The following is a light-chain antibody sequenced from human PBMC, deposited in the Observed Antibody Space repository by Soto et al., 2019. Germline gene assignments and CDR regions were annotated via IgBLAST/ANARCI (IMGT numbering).Light chain of an antibody. CDR3: QQYSSWPPDPT. CDR1: QSISVW. J-gene: IGKJ5*01. CDR2: QAS. Sequence: DIQMPPSPSTLSASVGDRATITCRARQSISVWLAWYQQKPGKAPTLLLYQASSFESGVPSRFGGSRSGTEFTLTISSLQPEDFAVYYCQQYSSWPPDPTFGQGTRLEIK. V-gene: IGKV1-5*03.